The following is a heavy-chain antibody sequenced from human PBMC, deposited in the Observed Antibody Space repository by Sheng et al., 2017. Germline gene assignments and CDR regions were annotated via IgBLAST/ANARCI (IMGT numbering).Heavy chain of an antibody. V-gene: IGHV4-38-2*02. CDR3: ARDPSRITIFGVVINPVDY. D-gene: IGHD3-3*01. CDR1: GYSISSGYY. Sequence: QVQLQESGPGLVKPSETLSLTCAVSGYSISSGYYWGWIRQPPGKGLEWIGSIYHSGSTYYNPSLKSRVTISVDTSKNQFSLKLSSVTAADTAVYYCARDPSRITIFGVVINPVDYWGQGTLVTVSS. CDR2: IYHSGST. J-gene: IGHJ4*02.